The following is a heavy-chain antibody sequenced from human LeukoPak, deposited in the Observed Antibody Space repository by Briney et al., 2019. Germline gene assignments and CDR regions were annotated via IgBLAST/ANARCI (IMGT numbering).Heavy chain of an antibody. CDR3: AREVGYCTSTSCPLYYFDY. J-gene: IGHJ4*02. V-gene: IGHV1-18*01. D-gene: IGHD2-2*01. CDR1: GYTFTNYG. CDR2: ISAYNGNT. Sequence: ASVKVSCKASGYTFTNYGISWVRQAPGQGLEWMGWISAYNGNTNYAQKLQGRVTMTTDTSTSTAYMELRSLRSDGTALYYCAREVGYCTSTSCPLYYFDYWGQGTLVTVSS.